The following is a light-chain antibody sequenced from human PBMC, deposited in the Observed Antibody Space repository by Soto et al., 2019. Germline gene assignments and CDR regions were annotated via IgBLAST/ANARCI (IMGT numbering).Light chain of an antibody. Sequence: QSVLTQPPSVSAAPGPNVTISCSGTSSNIGNNYVSWYQHLPGTAPRILIYDNYKRPSGIPDRFSGFKSGTSATLGITGLQTGDEADYYCGTWDTSLRVFYVFGSGTKLTVL. V-gene: IGLV1-51*01. J-gene: IGLJ1*01. CDR2: DNY. CDR3: GTWDTSLRVFYV. CDR1: SSNIGNNY.